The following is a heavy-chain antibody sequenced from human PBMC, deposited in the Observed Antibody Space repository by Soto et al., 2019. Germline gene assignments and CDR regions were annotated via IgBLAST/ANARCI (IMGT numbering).Heavy chain of an antibody. V-gene: IGHV6-1*01. D-gene: IGHD6-19*01. J-gene: IGHJ6*02. CDR1: GDSVSSNSAA. CDR2: TYYRSKWYN. Sequence: SQTLSLTCAISGDSVSSNSAAWNWIRQSPSRGLEWLGRTYYRSKWYNDYAVSVKSRITINPDTSKNQFSLQLNSVTPEDTAVYYCARVRAVAGGYYYYGMDVWGQGTTVTV. CDR3: ARVRAVAGGYYYYGMDV.